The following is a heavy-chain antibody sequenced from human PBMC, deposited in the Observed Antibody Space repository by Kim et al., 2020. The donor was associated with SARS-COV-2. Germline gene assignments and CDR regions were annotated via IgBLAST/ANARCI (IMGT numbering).Heavy chain of an antibody. Sequence: LKSRVTISVDTSKNQFSLKLSSVTAADTAVYYCARGRYDILTGFLGFDPWGQGTLVTVSS. CDR3: ARGRYDILTGFLGFDP. J-gene: IGHJ5*02. V-gene: IGHV4-59*09. D-gene: IGHD3-9*01.